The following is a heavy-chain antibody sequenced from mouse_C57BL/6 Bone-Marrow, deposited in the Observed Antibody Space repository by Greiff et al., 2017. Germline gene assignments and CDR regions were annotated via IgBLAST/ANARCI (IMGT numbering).Heavy chain of an antibody. D-gene: IGHD2-2*01. J-gene: IGHJ4*01. Sequence: EVMLVESGGDLVKPGGSLKLSCAASGFTFSSYGMSWVRQTPDKRLEWVATISSGGSYTYYPASVKGRFTISRDTANNTLYLQMSCLKSEDTAMYYCARGRGVTAFYYYAMDYWGQGTSVTVSS. CDR2: ISSGGSYT. CDR3: ARGRGVTAFYYYAMDY. V-gene: IGHV5-6*02. CDR1: GFTFSSYG.